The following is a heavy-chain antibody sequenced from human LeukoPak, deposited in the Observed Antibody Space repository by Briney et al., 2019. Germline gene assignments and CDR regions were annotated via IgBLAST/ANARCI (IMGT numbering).Heavy chain of an antibody. CDR1: GGTFSSYS. D-gene: IGHD3-9*01. J-gene: IGHJ3*02. V-gene: IGHV1-69*04. CDR3: ARDYLYDILTGYYKGALDI. Sequence: GSSVKVSCKASGGTFSSYSMNWVRQAPGQGLEWMGRIIPILGIANYAQKFQGRVTITADKSTSTAYMELSSLRSEDTAVYYCARDYLYDILTGYYKGALDIWGQGTMVTVSS. CDR2: IIPILGIA.